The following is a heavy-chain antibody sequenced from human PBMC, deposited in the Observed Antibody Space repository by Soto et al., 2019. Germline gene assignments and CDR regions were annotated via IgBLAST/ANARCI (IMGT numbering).Heavy chain of an antibody. Sequence: QINLKESGPTLVKPTQTLTPTCSFSGFSLTTAGVGVGWVRQAPGGALEWLALIYWDDDERYSPSLKTRLTIIKNTSKNKVVLKMTNMAPVDTATYYCAHSRNLITEDAQVGDFDYWGQGTLVTVSS. CDR1: GFSLTTAGVG. D-gene: IGHD3-10*01. J-gene: IGHJ4*02. CDR2: IYWDDDE. V-gene: IGHV2-5*02. CDR3: AHSRNLITEDAQVGDFDY.